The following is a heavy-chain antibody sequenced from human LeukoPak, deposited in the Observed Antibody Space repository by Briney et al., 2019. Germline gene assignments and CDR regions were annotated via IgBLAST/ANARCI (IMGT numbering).Heavy chain of an antibody. CDR3: ARGGRITMVRGAINWFDP. CDR2: VYYSGST. J-gene: IGHJ5*02. D-gene: IGHD3-10*01. CDR1: GGSISSYY. V-gene: IGHV4-59*08. Sequence: SETQSLICTVSGGSISSYYWSWIRQPPGKGLEWIGYVYYSGSTNYNPSLKSRVAISVDTSKNQFSLKLSSVTAADTAVYYCARGGRITMVRGAINWFDPWGQGTLVTVSS.